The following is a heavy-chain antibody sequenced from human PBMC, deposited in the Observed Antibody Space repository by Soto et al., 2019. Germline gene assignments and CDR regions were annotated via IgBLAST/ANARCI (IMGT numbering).Heavy chain of an antibody. J-gene: IGHJ4*02. Sequence: GGTLRLSCAASGFAFSNYAMDWVRQAPGKGLEWVSTINFSGDRTYYADSVKGRFTISRDNSKNTLYLQMNSLRAEDTAVYYCANYFAGSRYKGFEYWGQGSLVTLSS. CDR1: GFAFSNYA. CDR3: ANYFAGSRYKGFEY. D-gene: IGHD3-9*01. CDR2: INFSGDRT. V-gene: IGHV3-23*01.